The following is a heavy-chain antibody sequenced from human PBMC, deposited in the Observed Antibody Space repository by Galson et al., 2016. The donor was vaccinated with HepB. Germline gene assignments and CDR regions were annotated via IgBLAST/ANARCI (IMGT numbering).Heavy chain of an antibody. CDR2: ISATGGTT. V-gene: IGHV3-23*01. CDR3: AKDPPSAYGDHQSGFDH. CDR1: GFAFSTYA. J-gene: IGHJ4*02. D-gene: IGHD4-17*01. Sequence: SLRLSCAASGFAFSTYAMSWVRQAPGKGLEWVSSISATGGTTYYGDSVKGRFTISRDSPRNTLYLQMNSLRAEDTAIYYCAKDPPSAYGDHQSGFDHWGQGTLVTVSS.